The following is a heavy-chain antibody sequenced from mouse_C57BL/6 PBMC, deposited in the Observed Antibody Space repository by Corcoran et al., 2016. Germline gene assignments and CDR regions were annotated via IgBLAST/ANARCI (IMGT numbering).Heavy chain of an antibody. J-gene: IGHJ3*01. V-gene: IGHV1-76*01. CDR2: IYPGSGNT. D-gene: IGHD1-1*01. CDR3: AREPPYYGPFAY. Sequence: QVQLKQSGAELVRPGASVKLSCKASGYTFTDYYINWVKQRPGQGLEWIARIYPGSGNTYYNEKFKGKATLTAEKSSSTAYMQLSSLTSEDSAVYFCAREPPYYGPFAYWGQGTLVTVSA. CDR1: GYTFTDYY.